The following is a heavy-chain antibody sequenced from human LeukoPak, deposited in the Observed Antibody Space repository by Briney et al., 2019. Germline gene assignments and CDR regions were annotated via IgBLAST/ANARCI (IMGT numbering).Heavy chain of an antibody. J-gene: IGHJ1*01. CDR2: IIPIFGTA. V-gene: IGHV1-69*13. CDR1: VCTFSSYA. Sequence: SVKLSCKASVCTFSSYAISWVRQAPGQALEWMGGIIPIFGTANYAHKFQGRVTITADESTSTAYMELSSLRSEDTAVYYCARDPYYCSGGSCYVDEYFQHWGQGTLVTVSS. D-gene: IGHD2-15*01. CDR3: ARDPYYCSGGSCYVDEYFQH.